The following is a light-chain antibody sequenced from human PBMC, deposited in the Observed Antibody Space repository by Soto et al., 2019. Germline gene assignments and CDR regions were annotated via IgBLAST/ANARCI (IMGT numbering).Light chain of an antibody. V-gene: IGLV2-14*01. CDR2: EVT. CDR1: SSDVGAYDY. CDR3: SSFTSRFTFNYI. J-gene: IGLJ1*01. Sequence: QSALTQPPSASGSPGQSVTISCTGTSSDVGAYDYVSWYQQHPGKAPKIIIYEVTNRPSGVSNRFSGSKSGNTASLTISGLQAEDDADYYCSSFTSRFTFNYIFGTGTKVTVL.